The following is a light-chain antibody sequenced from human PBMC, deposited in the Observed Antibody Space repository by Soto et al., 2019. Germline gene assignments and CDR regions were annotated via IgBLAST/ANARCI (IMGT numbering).Light chain of an antibody. V-gene: IGLV2-23*02. CDR1: SSDVGSYNL. CDR2: EVS. Sequence: QSALTQPASVSGSPGQSITISCTGTSSDVGSYNLVSWYQQHPGKVHKLMIFEVSKRPSGVSNRFSGYKSGDTASLTISGLQAEDEADYYCCSYAGSSTFYVFGTGTKLTVL. CDR3: CSYAGSSTFYV. J-gene: IGLJ1*01.